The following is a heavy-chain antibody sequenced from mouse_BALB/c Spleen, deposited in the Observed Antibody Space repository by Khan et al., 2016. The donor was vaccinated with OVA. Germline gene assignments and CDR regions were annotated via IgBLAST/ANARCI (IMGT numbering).Heavy chain of an antibody. D-gene: IGHD2-14*01. J-gene: IGHJ2*01. CDR2: INTETGEP. Sequence: QIQLVQSGPELKKPGETVKISCKASGYTFTDYSMHWVKQAPGKGLTWMGWINTETGEPTYADDFKGRFAFSLETSASTVYLQINNLKNEDTATYFCARDRYDYFDYWGQGTTLTVSS. V-gene: IGHV9-2-1*01. CDR1: GYTFTDYS. CDR3: ARDRYDYFDY.